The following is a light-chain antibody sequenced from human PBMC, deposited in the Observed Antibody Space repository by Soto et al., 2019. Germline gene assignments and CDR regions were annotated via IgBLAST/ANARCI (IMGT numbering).Light chain of an antibody. Sequence: EIVMTQSPATLSVSPGARAPLSCRASQSVSSNLAWYQQKPGQAPRLLIYSASTRATDIPVRFSGSGSGTEFTLTISRLEPEDFAVYYCQQYDSSPKTFGQGTKVDIK. CDR3: QQYDSSPKT. CDR2: SAS. CDR1: QSVSSN. V-gene: IGKV3-15*01. J-gene: IGKJ1*01.